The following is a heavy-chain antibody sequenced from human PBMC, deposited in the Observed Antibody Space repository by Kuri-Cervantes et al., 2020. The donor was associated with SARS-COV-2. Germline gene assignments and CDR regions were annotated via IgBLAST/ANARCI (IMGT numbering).Heavy chain of an antibody. J-gene: IGHJ6*02. Sequence: GSLLKISCAASGFTFSSYAMHWVRQAPGKGLEWVAVISYDGSNKYYADSVKGRFTISRDNSKNTLYLQMNSLRAEDTAVYYCARDYCSSTSCYTYYYYGMDVWGQGTTVTVSS. D-gene: IGHD2-2*02. CDR1: GFTFSSYA. CDR3: ARDYCSSTSCYTYYYYGMDV. V-gene: IGHV3-30-3*01. CDR2: ISYDGSNK.